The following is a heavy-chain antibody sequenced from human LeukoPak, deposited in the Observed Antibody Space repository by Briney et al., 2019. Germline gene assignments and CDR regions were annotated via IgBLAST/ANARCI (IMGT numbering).Heavy chain of an antibody. CDR2: IMPLFGTA. Sequence: SVKVSCKTSGGTFNNSAISWVRQAPGHGLEWLGGIMPLFGTACYAQKFQGRVTITKDESTRTVYLELTSLTSDDSAVYSCARNVHGDYGSGWFDPWGQGTLVSVSS. CDR3: ARNVHGDYGSGWFDP. V-gene: IGHV1-69*05. CDR1: GGTFNNSA. D-gene: IGHD4-17*01. J-gene: IGHJ5*02.